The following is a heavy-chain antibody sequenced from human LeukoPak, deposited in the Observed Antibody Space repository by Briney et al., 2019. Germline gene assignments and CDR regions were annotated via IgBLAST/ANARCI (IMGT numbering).Heavy chain of an antibody. D-gene: IGHD6-13*01. V-gene: IGHV3-23*01. CDR1: GFTFSSSA. Sequence: GGSLRLSCAASGFTFSSSAMSWVRQVPGKGLEWVSGISASGGSTSYADSVRGRFTISRDNSKNTLYVQMNSLRAEDTAVYYCAKTRPLDSSSWSHGDYWGQGTLVTVSS. J-gene: IGHJ4*02. CDR2: ISASGGST. CDR3: AKTRPLDSSSWSHGDY.